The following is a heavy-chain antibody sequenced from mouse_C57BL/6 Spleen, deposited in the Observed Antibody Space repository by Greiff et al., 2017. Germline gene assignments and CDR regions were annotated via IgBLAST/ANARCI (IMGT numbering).Heavy chain of an antibody. J-gene: IGHJ4*01. D-gene: IGHD2-4*01. Sequence: EVKLMESGEGLVKPGGSLKLSCAASGFTFSSYAMSWVRQTPEKRLEWVAYISSGGDYIYYADTVKGRFTISRDNARNTLYLQMSSLKSEDTAMYYWTRDERIYYDYDGYAMDYWGQGTSGTVSS. V-gene: IGHV5-9-1*02. CDR2: ISSGGDYI. CDR3: TRDERIYYDYDGYAMDY. CDR1: GFTFSSYA.